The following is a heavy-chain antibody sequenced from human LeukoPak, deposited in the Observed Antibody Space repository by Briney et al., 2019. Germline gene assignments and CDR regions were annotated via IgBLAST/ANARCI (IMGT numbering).Heavy chain of an antibody. V-gene: IGHV1-2*02. J-gene: IGHJ4*02. CDR3: ARVGYDSSGYYSFFDY. CDR2: INPNSGGT. D-gene: IGHD3-22*01. CDR1: GYIFTGYY. Sequence: ASVKVSCKASGYIFTGYYMHWVRQAPGQGLEWMGWINPNSGGTNYAQKFQGRVTMTRDTSISTAYMELSRLRFDDTAVYYCARVGYDSSGYYSFFDYWGQGTLVTVSS.